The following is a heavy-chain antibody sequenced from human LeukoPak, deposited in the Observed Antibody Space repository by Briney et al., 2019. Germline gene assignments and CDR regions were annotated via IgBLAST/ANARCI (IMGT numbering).Heavy chain of an antibody. D-gene: IGHD3-22*01. V-gene: IGHV4-4*02. CDR3: ARVYYYDSSGYFDY. Sequence: HSETLSLTCAVSGGSISSSNWWSWVRQPPGKGLEWIGEIYHSGSTNYNPSLKSRVTISVDKSKNQFSLKLSSVTAADTAVYYCARVYYYDSSGYFDYWGQGTLVTVSS. CDR1: GGSISSSNW. J-gene: IGHJ4*02. CDR2: IYHSGST.